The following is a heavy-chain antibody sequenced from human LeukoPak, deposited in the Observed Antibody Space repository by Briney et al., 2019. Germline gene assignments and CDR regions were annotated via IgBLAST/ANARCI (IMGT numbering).Heavy chain of an antibody. Sequence: PGESLKISCKGSGYSFTTYWIGWVRQMPGKGLEWMGIIYPGDPNTRYSPSLQGQVTISADGTISTSYLQWSSLKASDTAIYYCAKVLRGFCSNTSCPNWFDPWGQGTLVTVSS. J-gene: IGHJ5*02. CDR3: AKVLRGFCSNTSCPNWFDP. D-gene: IGHD2-2*01. CDR2: IYPGDPNT. V-gene: IGHV5-51*01. CDR1: GYSFTTYW.